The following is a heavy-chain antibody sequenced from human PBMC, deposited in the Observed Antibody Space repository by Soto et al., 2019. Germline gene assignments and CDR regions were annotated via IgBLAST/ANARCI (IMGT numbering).Heavy chain of an antibody. J-gene: IGHJ4*02. CDR1: GDSVSSNDAT. CDR3: ARGPEDSSGYYLDY. Sequence: SQTLSLTCAISGDSVSSNDATWDWIRQSPSRGLEWLGRAYYRSKWYNNYTVSVKSRITINPDTSKNQFSLQLNSVTPEDSAVYYCARGPEDSSGYYLDYWGQGTLVTVSS. CDR2: AYYRSKWYN. V-gene: IGHV6-1*01. D-gene: IGHD3-22*01.